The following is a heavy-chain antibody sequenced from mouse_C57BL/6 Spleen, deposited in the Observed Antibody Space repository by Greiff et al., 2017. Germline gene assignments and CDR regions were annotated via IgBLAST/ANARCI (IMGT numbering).Heavy chain of an antibody. CDR1: GYSITSGYY. CDR2: ISYDGSN. Sequence: DVKLQESGPGLVKPSQSLSLTCSVTGYSITSGYYWNWIRQFPGNKLEWMGYISYDGSNNYNPSLKNRISITRDTSKNQFFLKLNSVTTEDTATYYCARANYYGSSYDWYFDVWGTGTTVTVSS. CDR3: ARANYYGSSYDWYFDV. J-gene: IGHJ1*03. V-gene: IGHV3-6*01. D-gene: IGHD1-1*01.